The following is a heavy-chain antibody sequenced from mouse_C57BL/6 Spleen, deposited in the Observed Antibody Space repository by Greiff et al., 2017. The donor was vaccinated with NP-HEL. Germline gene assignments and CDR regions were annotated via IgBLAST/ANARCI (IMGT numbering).Heavy chain of an antibody. Sequence: EVQLQQSGPELVKPGASVKISCKASGYSFTGYYMNWVKQSPEKSLEWIGEINPSTGGTTYNQKFKAKATLTVDKSSSTAYMQLKSLTSEDSAVYYCARPGRGLAYWGQGTLVTVSA. V-gene: IGHV1-42*01. D-gene: IGHD3-3*01. CDR1: GYSFTGYY. CDR2: INPSTGGT. J-gene: IGHJ3*01. CDR3: ARPGRGLAY.